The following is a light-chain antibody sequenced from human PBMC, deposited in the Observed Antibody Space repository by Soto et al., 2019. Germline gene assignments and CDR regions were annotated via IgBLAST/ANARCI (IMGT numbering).Light chain of an antibody. CDR3: QQYNNWLRGT. CDR1: QSVSSN. J-gene: IGKJ1*01. Sequence: EIVMTQSPATLSVSPGERATLSCRASQSVSSNLAWYQQKPGQAPRLLIYGASTRATGIPARFSGSGSGTEVTLTISSLQSEDFAVYYCQQYNNWLRGTFGQGTKVEIK. CDR2: GAS. V-gene: IGKV3-15*01.